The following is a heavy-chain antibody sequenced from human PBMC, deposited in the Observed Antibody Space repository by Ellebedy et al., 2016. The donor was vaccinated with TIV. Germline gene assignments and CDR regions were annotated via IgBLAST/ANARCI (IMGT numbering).Heavy chain of an antibody. Sequence: GGSLRLSXAASGFTFSSYAMHWVRQAPGKGLEWVAVISYDGSNKYYADSVKGRFTISRDNSKNTLYLQMNSLRAEDTAVYYCASSRWELHSTFDYWGQGTLVTVSS. CDR1: GFTFSSYA. CDR2: ISYDGSNK. V-gene: IGHV3-30-3*01. CDR3: ASSRWELHSTFDY. J-gene: IGHJ4*02. D-gene: IGHD1-26*01.